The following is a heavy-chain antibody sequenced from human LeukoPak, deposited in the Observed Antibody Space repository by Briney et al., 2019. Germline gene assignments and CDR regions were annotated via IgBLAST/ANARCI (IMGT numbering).Heavy chain of an antibody. J-gene: IGHJ6*03. Sequence: GGSLRLSCAASGFTVSSNYVSWVRQAPGKGLEWVSVIYSGGSTYYADSVKGRFTISRDNSKNTLYLQMNSLRAEDTAVYYCARDTWAYYMDVWGKGTTVTISS. CDR1: GFTVSSNY. CDR3: ARDTWAYYMDV. D-gene: IGHD2/OR15-2a*01. CDR2: IYSGGST. V-gene: IGHV3-53*01.